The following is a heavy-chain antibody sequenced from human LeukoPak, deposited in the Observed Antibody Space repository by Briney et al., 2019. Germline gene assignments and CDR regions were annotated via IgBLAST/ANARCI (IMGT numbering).Heavy chain of an antibody. D-gene: IGHD3-22*01. CDR3: ARVSEYYYDTPPHFQH. V-gene: IGHV3-7*01. CDR1: GFTFSNYW. CDR2: IKQDGSEK. J-gene: IGHJ1*01. Sequence: GGSLRLSCVASGFTFSNYWMSWVRQAPGKGLEWVANIKQDGSEKYYVDSVKGRFTISRDNAKKSLYLQMNSLRAEDTAVYYCARVSEYYYDTPPHFQHWGQGTLVTVSS.